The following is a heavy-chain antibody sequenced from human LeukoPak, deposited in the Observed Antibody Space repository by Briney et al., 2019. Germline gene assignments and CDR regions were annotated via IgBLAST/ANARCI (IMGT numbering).Heavy chain of an antibody. CDR1: GGSISSGDYY. CDR2: IYYSGST. J-gene: IGHJ6*02. Sequence: SETLSLTCTVSGGSISSGDYYWSWIRQPPGKGLEWIGYIYYSGSTYYNPSLKSRVTISVDTSKNQFSLKPSSVTAADTAVYYCARVRPPRGMDVWGQGTTVTVSS. CDR3: ARVRPPRGMDV. V-gene: IGHV4-30-4*01.